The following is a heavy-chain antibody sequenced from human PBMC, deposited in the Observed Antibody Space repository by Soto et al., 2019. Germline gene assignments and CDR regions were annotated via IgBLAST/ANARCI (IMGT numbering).Heavy chain of an antibody. V-gene: IGHV1-8*01. D-gene: IGHD2-15*01. J-gene: IGHJ3*02. CDR1: GYAFTSYD. CDR2: MNPNSGNT. CDR3: ARGIGYCSGGSCYAAFDI. Sequence: ASVKVSCKSSGYAFTSYDINCVRQTTGQGLEWMGWMNPNSGNTGYAQKFQGRVTMTRNTSISTAYMELSSLRSEDTAVYYCARGIGYCSGGSCYAAFDIWGQGTMVTVSS.